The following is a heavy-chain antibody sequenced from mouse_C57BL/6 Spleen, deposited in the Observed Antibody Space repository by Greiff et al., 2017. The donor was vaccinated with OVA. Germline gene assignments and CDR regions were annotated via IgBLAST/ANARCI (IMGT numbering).Heavy chain of an antibody. D-gene: IGHD2-4*01. V-gene: IGHV5-17*01. CDR3: ARSTMITDYAMDY. CDR2: ISSGSSTI. CDR1: GFTFSDYG. Sequence: EVQLVESGGGLVKPGGSLKLSCAASGFTFSDYGMHWVRQAPEKGLEWVAYISSGSSTIYYADTVKGRFTISRDNAKNTLFLQMTSLRSEDTAMYYCARSTMITDYAMDYWGQGTSVTVSS. J-gene: IGHJ4*01.